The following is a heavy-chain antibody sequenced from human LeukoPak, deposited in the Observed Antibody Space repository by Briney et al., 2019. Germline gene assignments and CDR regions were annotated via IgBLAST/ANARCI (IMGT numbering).Heavy chain of an antibody. Sequence: PGGSLRLSCAASGFTFSSYEMNWVRQAPGKGLEWVSYISSSGSTIYYADSVKGRFTISRDNAKNSLYLQMNSLRAEDTAVYYCAMGIGSSWYNARGVYFDYWGQGTLVTVSS. CDR1: GFTFSSYE. D-gene: IGHD6-13*01. J-gene: IGHJ4*02. V-gene: IGHV3-48*03. CDR2: ISSSGSTI. CDR3: AMGIGSSWYNARGVYFDY.